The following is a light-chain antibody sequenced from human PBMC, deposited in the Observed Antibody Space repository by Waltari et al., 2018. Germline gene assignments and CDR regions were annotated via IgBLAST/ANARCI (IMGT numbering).Light chain of an antibody. CDR2: RDN. CDR3: AAWDDSLNLWV. Sequence: QSVLPPPPSASGTPGHSVTTPCSGSHSHIPSSSKHSYQQLPGTAPKLLMYRDNQRPSVVPDLFSCSKSGSSASLAISGLQSEDEADYYCAAWDDSLNLWVFGGGTELTVL. CDR1: HSHIPSSS. J-gene: IGLJ3*02. V-gene: IGLV1-44*01.